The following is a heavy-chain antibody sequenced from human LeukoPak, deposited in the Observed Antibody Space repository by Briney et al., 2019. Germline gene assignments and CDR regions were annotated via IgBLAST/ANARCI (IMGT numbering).Heavy chain of an antibody. V-gene: IGHV3-23*01. CDR1: GFTFSSYA. CDR2: INGSGDRT. CDR3: AKPARTDYADY. J-gene: IGHJ4*02. Sequence: GGSLRLSCVASGFTFSSYAMNWVRQAPGKGLEWVSSINGSGDRTYYADSEKGRFTISRDNSKNTLYLQMDSLRAEDTAVYYCAKPARTDYADYWGQGTLVTVSS. D-gene: IGHD1-14*01.